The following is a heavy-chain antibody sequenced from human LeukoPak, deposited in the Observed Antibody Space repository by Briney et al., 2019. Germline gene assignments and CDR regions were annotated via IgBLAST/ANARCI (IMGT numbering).Heavy chain of an antibody. V-gene: IGHV3-48*01. Sequence: GGSLRLSCAASGFTFSDYSMNWVRQAPGKGLEWISYIGIDSGNTNYADSVRGRFTISGDKAKNSLYLQMNSLRVEDTAVYYCARDYKYAFDNWGQGTLVIVSS. J-gene: IGHJ4*02. CDR2: IGIDSGNT. CDR3: ARDYKYAFDN. D-gene: IGHD5-24*01. CDR1: GFTFSDYS.